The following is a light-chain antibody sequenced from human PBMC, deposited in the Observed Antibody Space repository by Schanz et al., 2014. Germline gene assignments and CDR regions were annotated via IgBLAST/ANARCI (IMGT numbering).Light chain of an antibody. V-gene: IGKV3D-20*02. Sequence: EIVMTQSPDTLSVSPGERATLSCWASESVSSDYLAWYQQKPGQAPRLLIYGASSRATGIPDRFSGSGSGTDFTLTISSLEPEDFAVYYCQQRDNWPLLTFGGGTKVEIK. CDR3: QQRDNWPLLT. J-gene: IGKJ4*01. CDR2: GAS. CDR1: ESVSSDY.